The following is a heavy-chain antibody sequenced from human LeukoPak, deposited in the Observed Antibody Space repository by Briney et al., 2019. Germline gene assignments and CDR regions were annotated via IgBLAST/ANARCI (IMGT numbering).Heavy chain of an antibody. Sequence: SETLSLTCTVSGDSITTGRHYWSWIRQHPGKGLEWIGYIYYSGSTDYNPSLKSRLSISEDTSKNQFSQKLSSVTAADTAVYYCARGTSWSLSVYFDYWGQGTLVTVSS. CDR3: ARGTSWSLSVYFDY. CDR1: GDSITTGRHY. D-gene: IGHD4-23*01. V-gene: IGHV4-31*03. J-gene: IGHJ4*02. CDR2: IYYSGST.